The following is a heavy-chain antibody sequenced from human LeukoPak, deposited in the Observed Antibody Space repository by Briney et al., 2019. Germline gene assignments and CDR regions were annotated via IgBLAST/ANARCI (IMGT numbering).Heavy chain of an antibody. CDR1: GFTFSTYS. D-gene: IGHD1-14*01. J-gene: IGHJ4*02. CDR2: IISTSTYI. Sequence: GGSLRLSCAASGFTFSTYSMNWVRQAPGKGLEWVSSIISTSTYIYYADSVKGRFTISRDNAKNSLYLQMNNLRAEDTAVYYCARWDRFHGVWGQGTLVTVSS. CDR3: ARWDRFHGV. V-gene: IGHV3-21*01.